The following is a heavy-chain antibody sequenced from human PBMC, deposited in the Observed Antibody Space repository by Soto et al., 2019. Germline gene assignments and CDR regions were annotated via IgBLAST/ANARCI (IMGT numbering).Heavy chain of an antibody. J-gene: IGHJ4*02. V-gene: IGHV3-30-3*01. Sequence: QGQVVESGGGVVQPGRSLRLSCAASGFTFSSYAMHWVRQAPGKGLEWVAVISYDGSNEYYADSVKGRFTISRDNSKNTLYLRMNSLRAEDTSVYYCAKGSAGHYNSGTLLDWGQVTLVNVSS. D-gene: IGHD3-10*01. CDR3: AKGSAGHYNSGTLLD. CDR1: GFTFSSYA. CDR2: ISYDGSNE.